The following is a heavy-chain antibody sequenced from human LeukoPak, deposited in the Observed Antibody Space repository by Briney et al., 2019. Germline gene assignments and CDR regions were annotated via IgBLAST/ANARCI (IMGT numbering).Heavy chain of an antibody. CDR3: ARDRLYCSGGSCYSGGDYFDY. J-gene: IGHJ4*02. CDR2: INAGNGNT. Sequence: GASVKVSCKASGYTFTSYAMHWVRQAPGQRLEWMGWINAGNGNTKYSQKFQGRVTITRDTSASTAYMELSSLRSEDTAVYYCARDRLYCSGGSCYSGGDYFDYWGQGTLVTVSS. CDR1: GYTFTSYA. V-gene: IGHV1-3*01. D-gene: IGHD2-15*01.